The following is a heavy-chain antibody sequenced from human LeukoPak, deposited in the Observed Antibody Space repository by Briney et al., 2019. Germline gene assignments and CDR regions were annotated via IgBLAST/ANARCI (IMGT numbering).Heavy chain of an antibody. J-gene: IGHJ5*02. V-gene: IGHV1-2*02. D-gene: IGHD1-20*01. CDR3: ARDSITGNTGGFDP. CDR1: GYTFTGYY. Sequence: ASVKVSCKASGYTFTGYYMHWVRQAPGQGLEWMGWINPNSGGTNYAQKFQGRVTMTRDTSISTAHMELSRLRSDDTAVYYCARDSITGNTGGFDPWGQGTLVTVSS. CDR2: INPNSGGT.